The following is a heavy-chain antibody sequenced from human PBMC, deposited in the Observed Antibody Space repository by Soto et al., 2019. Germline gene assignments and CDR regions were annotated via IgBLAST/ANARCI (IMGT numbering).Heavy chain of an antibody. D-gene: IGHD2-21*01. V-gene: IGHV3-30*18. J-gene: IGHJ4*02. CDR3: AKPGFTETIVSHFDH. CDR1: GFTFSRYG. CDR2: VSYDGSTE. Sequence: PGGSLRLSCAASGFTFSRYGMHWVRQAPDKGLERVAVVSYDGSTEYYEDSVKGRFTISRDNSKNTVYLQMSGLRIEDTAVYYCAKPGFTETIVSHFDHRREGPPVTV.